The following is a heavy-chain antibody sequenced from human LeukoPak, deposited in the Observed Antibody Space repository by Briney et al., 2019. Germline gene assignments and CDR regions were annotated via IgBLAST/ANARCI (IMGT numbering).Heavy chain of an antibody. CDR3: ARGSTVLLWFGELNNWFDP. J-gene: IGHJ5*02. CDR2: INHSGST. Sequence: PSETLSLTCTVSGGSISGYYWSWIRQPPGKGLEWIGEINHSGSTNYNPSLKSRVTISVDTSKNQFSLKLSSVTAADTAVYYCARGSTVLLWFGELNNWFDPWGQGTLVTVSS. CDR1: GGSISGYY. V-gene: IGHV4-34*01. D-gene: IGHD3-10*01.